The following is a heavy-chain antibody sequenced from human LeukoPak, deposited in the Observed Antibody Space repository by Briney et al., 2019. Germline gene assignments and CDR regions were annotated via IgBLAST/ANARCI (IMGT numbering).Heavy chain of an antibody. CDR2: IYYSGST. Sequence: SETLSLTCTVSGGSISSYYWSWIRQPPGKGLEWIGYIYYSGSTNYNPSLKSRVTISVDTSKNQFSLKLSSVTAADTAVYYCALGYRYYYYMDVWGKGTTVTVSS. J-gene: IGHJ6*03. CDR3: ALGYRYYYYMDV. D-gene: IGHD2-15*01. CDR1: GGSISSYY. V-gene: IGHV4-59*08.